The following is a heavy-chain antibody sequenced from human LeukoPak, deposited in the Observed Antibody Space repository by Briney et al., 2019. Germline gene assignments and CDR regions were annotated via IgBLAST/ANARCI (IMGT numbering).Heavy chain of an antibody. V-gene: IGHV3-23*01. Sequence: GGSLRLSCAASGFTFSSYAMSWVRQAPGKGLEWVSAISGSGGSTYYADSVKGRFTISRDNSKNTLYLQMNSLRAEDTAVYYCAKSYSSGWFMGDNWLDPWGQGTLVTVSS. CDR3: AKSYSSGWFMGDNWLDP. D-gene: IGHD6-19*01. CDR2: ISGSGGST. J-gene: IGHJ5*02. CDR1: GFTFSSYA.